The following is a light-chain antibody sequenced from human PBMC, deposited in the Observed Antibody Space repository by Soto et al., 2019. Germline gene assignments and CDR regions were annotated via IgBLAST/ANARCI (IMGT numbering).Light chain of an antibody. Sequence: DIVMTQSPATLSVSPGERVTLSCKASESVGSNLAWYKKHPGQSPRLIIQGASTRATDIPARISGSGYGTGLTITLSSLQSEEGAVDDCQPYNDWHLTFGEGTKVDIK. CDR2: GAS. CDR3: QPYNDWHLT. J-gene: IGKJ4*01. CDR1: ESVGSN. V-gene: IGKV3-15*01.